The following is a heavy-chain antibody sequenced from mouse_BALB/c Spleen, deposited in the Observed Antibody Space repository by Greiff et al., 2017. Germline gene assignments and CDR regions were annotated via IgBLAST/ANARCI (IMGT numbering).Heavy chain of an antibody. CDR3: ARFITTVVADWYFDV. D-gene: IGHD1-1*01. J-gene: IGHJ1*01. CDR1: GDSITSGY. V-gene: IGHV3-8*02. CDR2: ISYSGST. Sequence: VQLKQSGPSLVKPSQTLSLTCSVTGDSITSGYWNWIRKFPGNKLEYMGYISYSGSTYYNPSLKSRISITRDTSKNQYYLQLNSVTTEDTATYYCARFITTVVADWYFDVWGAGTTVTVSS.